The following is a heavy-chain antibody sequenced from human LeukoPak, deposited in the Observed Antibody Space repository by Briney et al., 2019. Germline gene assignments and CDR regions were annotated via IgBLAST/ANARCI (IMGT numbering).Heavy chain of an antibody. V-gene: IGHV1-24*01. Sequence: ASVKVSCKVSGYTLTELSMHWVRQAPGKGLEWMGGFDPEDGETIYAQKFQGRVTMTEDTSTDTAYMELSSLGSEDTAVYYCATVKPSYDFWSGYSFWGQGTLVTVSS. CDR3: ATVKPSYDFWSGYSF. J-gene: IGHJ4*02. CDR2: FDPEDGET. CDR1: GYTLTELS. D-gene: IGHD3-3*01.